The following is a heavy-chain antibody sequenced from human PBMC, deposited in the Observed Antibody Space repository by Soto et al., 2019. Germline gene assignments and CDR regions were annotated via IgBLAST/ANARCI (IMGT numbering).Heavy chain of an antibody. J-gene: IGHJ4*02. CDR2: ISSSSSTI. V-gene: IGHV3-48*02. Sequence: PGGSLRLSCAASGFTFSGYSMNWVRQAPGKGLEWVSYISSSSSTIYYADSVKGRFTISRDNAKNSLYLQMNSLRDEDTAVYYCARGRPYYDSSGYLDYWGQGTLVTVSS. D-gene: IGHD3-22*01. CDR1: GFTFSGYS. CDR3: ARGRPYYDSSGYLDY.